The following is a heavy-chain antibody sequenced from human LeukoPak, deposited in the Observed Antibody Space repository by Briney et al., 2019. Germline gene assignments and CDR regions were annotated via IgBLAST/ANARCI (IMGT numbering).Heavy chain of an antibody. V-gene: IGHV3-9*01. CDR3: AKLRAGPEAAFDI. CDR1: GFTFRTYA. D-gene: IGHD3-10*01. Sequence: PGGSLRLSCAASGFTFRTYAMHWVRQAPGKGLEWVSGISWNSGSIGYADSVKGRFTISRDNAKNSLYLQMNSLRAEDTALYYCAKLRAGPEAAFDIWGQGTMVTVSS. J-gene: IGHJ3*02. CDR2: ISWNSGSI.